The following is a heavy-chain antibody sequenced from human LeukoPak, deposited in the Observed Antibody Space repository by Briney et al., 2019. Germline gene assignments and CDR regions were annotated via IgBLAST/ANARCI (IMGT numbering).Heavy chain of an antibody. D-gene: IGHD6-13*01. CDR1: GFTFSPYA. J-gene: IGHJ5*02. V-gene: IGHV3-23*01. CDR2: ISGSGGST. CDR3: ARHTNKGSSWPNWFDP. Sequence: TGGSLRLSCAASGFTFSPYAMTWVRQAPGKGLEWVLAISGSGGSTYYADSVKGRFTISRDNSKNTMYLQMSSLRAEDTALYYCARHTNKGSSWPNWFDPWGQGTLVTVSS.